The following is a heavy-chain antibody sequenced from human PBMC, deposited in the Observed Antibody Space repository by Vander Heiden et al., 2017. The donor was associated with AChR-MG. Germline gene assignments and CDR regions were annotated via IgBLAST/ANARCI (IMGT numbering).Heavy chain of an antibody. J-gene: IGHJ6*03. CDR1: GFPFSSYS. CDR3: ARGGSPYYYMDV. D-gene: IGHD3-16*01. Sequence: EVQLVESGGGLVKPGGSLRLPCPASGFPFSSYSKNWVRQAPGKGLEWVSSISSSSSYIYYADSVKGRFTISRDNAKNSLYLQMNSLRAEDTAVYYCARGGSPYYYMDVWGKGTTVTVSS. CDR2: ISSSSSYI. V-gene: IGHV3-21*01.